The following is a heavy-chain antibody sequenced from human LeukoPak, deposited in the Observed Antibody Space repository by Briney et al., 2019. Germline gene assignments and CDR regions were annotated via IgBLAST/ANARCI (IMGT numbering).Heavy chain of an antibody. V-gene: IGHV4-61*02. CDR1: GGSISSGSYY. CDR2: IYTSGST. CDR3: ARVTRDSSAFDY. Sequence: SETLSLTCTVSGGSISSGSYYWSWIRQPAGKGLEWIGRIYTSGSTNYNPSLKSRVTISVDTSKNQFSLKLSSVTAADTAVYYCARVTRDSSAFDYWGQGTLVTVSS. J-gene: IGHJ4*02. D-gene: IGHD3-22*01.